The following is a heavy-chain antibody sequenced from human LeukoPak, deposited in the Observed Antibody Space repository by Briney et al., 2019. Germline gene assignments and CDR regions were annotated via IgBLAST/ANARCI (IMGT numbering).Heavy chain of an antibody. D-gene: IGHD6-13*01. Sequence: GGSLRLSCAASGFTFSNAWMSWVRQAPGKGLEWVGRIKSKTEGGTTDYAAPVKGRFSISRDDSKNTLYLQMNSLKTEDTAVYYCTTDLVNSWYSSDYWGQGTLVTVSS. CDR2: IKSKTEGGTT. CDR1: GFTFSNAW. J-gene: IGHJ4*02. V-gene: IGHV3-15*01. CDR3: TTDLVNSWYSSDY.